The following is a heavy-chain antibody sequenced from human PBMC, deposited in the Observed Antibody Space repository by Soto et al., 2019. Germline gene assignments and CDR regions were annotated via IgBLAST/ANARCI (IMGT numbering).Heavy chain of an antibody. Sequence: SETLSLTCAAYGGSFSGYYWSWIRQPPGKGLEWIGEINHSGSTNYNPSLKSRVTISVDTSKNQFSLKLSSVTAADTAVYYCARTAGLWFGELSWLDPWGQGTLVTVSS. J-gene: IGHJ5*02. CDR1: GGSFSGYY. CDR2: INHSGST. V-gene: IGHV4-34*01. D-gene: IGHD3-10*01. CDR3: ARTAGLWFGELSWLDP.